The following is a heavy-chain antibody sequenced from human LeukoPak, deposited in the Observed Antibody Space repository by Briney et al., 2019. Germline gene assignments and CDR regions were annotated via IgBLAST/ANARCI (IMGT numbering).Heavy chain of an antibody. D-gene: IGHD6-19*01. V-gene: IGHV3-66*01. CDR3: AKAVAGIFDP. CDR2: IYSGGST. CDR1: GFTVSSNY. J-gene: IGHJ5*02. Sequence: GGSLRLSCAASGFTVSSNYMSWVRQAPGKGLEWVSVIYSGGSTYYADSVKGRFTISRDNSKNTLSLQMNSLRAEDTAVYYCAKAVAGIFDPRGQGTLVTVSS.